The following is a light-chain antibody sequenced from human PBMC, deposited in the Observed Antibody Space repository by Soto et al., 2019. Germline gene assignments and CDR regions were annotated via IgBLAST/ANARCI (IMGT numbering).Light chain of an antibody. Sequence: EVVLTQSPGTLSLSPGERATLSCRTSQSISTTHLVWYQQKLGQAPSLLMSGTSRRAAGIPDRFGGSGSGTDYTLSISRLEPEDFAVYYCQHYGNSPPFTFGPGTKVDVK. J-gene: IGKJ3*01. CDR1: QSISTTH. CDR3: QHYGNSPPFT. CDR2: GTS. V-gene: IGKV3-20*01.